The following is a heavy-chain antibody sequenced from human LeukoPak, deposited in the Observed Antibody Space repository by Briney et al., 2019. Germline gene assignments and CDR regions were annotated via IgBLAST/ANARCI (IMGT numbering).Heavy chain of an antibody. CDR1: EYTFTDYA. CDR3: ARDYCSSTSCLFDY. Sequence: EASVKVSCKASEYTFTDYAINWVRQAPGQRLEWMGWINAGNGNTRYSQRFQGRVTITRDTSASTAYMELSRLRSDDTAVYYCARDYCSSTSCLFDYWGQGTLVTVSS. D-gene: IGHD2-2*01. J-gene: IGHJ4*02. V-gene: IGHV1-3*01. CDR2: INAGNGNT.